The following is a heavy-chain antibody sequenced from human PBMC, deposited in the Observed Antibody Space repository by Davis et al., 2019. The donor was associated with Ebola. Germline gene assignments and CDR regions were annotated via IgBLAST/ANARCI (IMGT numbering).Heavy chain of an antibody. CDR1: GYSISSGYY. CDR3: ARVTVAAYALYYYYYGMDV. D-gene: IGHD6-19*01. V-gene: IGHV4-38-2*02. J-gene: IGHJ6*02. CDR2: IYHSGST. Sequence: MPSETLSLTCTVSGYSISSGYYWGWIRQHPGKRLEWIGSIYHSGSTYYNPSLKSRVTISVDTSKNQFSLKLSSGTAADTAVYYCARVTVAAYALYYYYYGMDVWGRGTPVTVSS.